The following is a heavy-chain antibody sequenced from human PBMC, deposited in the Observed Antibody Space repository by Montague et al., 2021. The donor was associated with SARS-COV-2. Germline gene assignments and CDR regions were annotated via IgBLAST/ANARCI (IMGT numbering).Heavy chain of an antibody. Sequence: SLRLSCPASGFTFSSYAMHWVRQAPGKGLEWVAVISYDGSNKYYADSVKGRFTISRDNSKNTLYLQMNSLRAEDAAVYYCARVYSGSYCGFFDYWGQGTQVTVSS. CDR2: ISYDGSNK. D-gene: IGHD1-26*01. V-gene: IGHV3-30*04. CDR1: GFTFSSYA. J-gene: IGHJ4*02. CDR3: ARVYSGSYCGFFDY.